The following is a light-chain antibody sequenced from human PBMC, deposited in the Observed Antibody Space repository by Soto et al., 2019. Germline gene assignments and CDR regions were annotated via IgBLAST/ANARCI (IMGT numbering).Light chain of an antibody. J-gene: IGKJ2*01. CDR3: QQSYSTPYT. V-gene: IGKV1-39*01. CDR1: QSISSY. CDR2: AAS. Sequence: DIQMTQSPSSLSASVGDRVTITCRASQSISSYLNWYQQKPGKAPKLLIYAASSLQSRVPSRFSGSRSGTDFTLTISSLQPEDFATYYCQQSYSTPYTFGQGTNLEIK.